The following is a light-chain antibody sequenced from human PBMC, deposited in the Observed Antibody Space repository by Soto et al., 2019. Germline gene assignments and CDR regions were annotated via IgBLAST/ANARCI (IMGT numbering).Light chain of an antibody. CDR1: QSIDSD. Sequence: EIMMTQSPATVSVFPGERATLSCRASQSIDSDLAWYQQKPGHVPRLLIYGASTRATGVPARFSGSGSGTEFTLTIIRLHDDVFAVYYHQHNSPWRTFGPGTKVEIK. CDR3: QHNSPWRT. J-gene: IGKJ1*01. CDR2: GAS. V-gene: IGKV3-15*01.